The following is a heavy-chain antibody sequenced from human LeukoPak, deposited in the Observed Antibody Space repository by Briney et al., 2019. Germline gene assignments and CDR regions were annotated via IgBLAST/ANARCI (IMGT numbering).Heavy chain of an antibody. CDR3: ARLYYDSSRYPNWFDP. CDR1: GGSISSSSYY. V-gene: IGHV4-39*07. J-gene: IGHJ5*02. Sequence: SETLSLTCTVSGGSISSSSYYWGRIRQPPGKGLEWIGSIYYSGSTSYNPSLKSRVTISVDTSKNQFSLKLSSVTAADTAVYYCARLYYDSSRYPNWFDPWGQGTLVTVSS. D-gene: IGHD3-22*01. CDR2: IYYSGST.